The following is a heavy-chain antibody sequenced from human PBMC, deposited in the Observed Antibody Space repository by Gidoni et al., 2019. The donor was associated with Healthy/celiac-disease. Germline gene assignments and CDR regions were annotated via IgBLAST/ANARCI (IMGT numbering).Heavy chain of an antibody. Sequence: QVQLQESGPGLVKPSETLSLTCTVSGGSISSYYWNWIRQPPGKGLEWIGYIYYSGSTNYNPSLKSQVTISVDTSKNQFSLKLSSVTAADTAVYYCARGEGLSDYWGQGTLVTVSS. CDR3: ARGEGLSDY. V-gene: IGHV4-59*01. CDR2: IYYSGST. D-gene: IGHD1-26*01. CDR1: GGSISSYY. J-gene: IGHJ4*02.